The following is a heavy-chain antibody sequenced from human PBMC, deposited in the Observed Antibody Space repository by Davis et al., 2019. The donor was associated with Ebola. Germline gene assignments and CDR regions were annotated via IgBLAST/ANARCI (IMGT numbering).Heavy chain of an antibody. CDR3: ARIQSGHHGMDV. CDR1: GFTFSGSA. D-gene: IGHD3-10*01. Sequence: PGGSLRLSCAASGFTFSGSAMHWVRQASGKGLEWVGRIRSKANSYATAYAASVKGRFTISRDDSKNTAYLQMNSLKTEDTAVYYCARIQSGHHGMDVWGQGTTVTVSS. CDR2: IRSKANSYAT. V-gene: IGHV3-73*01. J-gene: IGHJ6*02.